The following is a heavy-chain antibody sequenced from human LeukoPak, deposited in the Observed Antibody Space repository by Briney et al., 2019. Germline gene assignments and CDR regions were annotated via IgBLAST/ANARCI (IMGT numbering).Heavy chain of an antibody. CDR1: GFTFSNYA. V-gene: IGHV3-7*01. Sequence: GRSLRLSCAASGFTFSNYAMHWVRQAPGKELQWVANIKQDGSAKYYVDSVKGRFTISRDNAKNSLYLQMNSLRAEDTAVYYCARVEASGYDYGAFDYWGQGTLVTVSS. D-gene: IGHD5-12*01. J-gene: IGHJ4*02. CDR2: IKQDGSAK. CDR3: ARVEASGYDYGAFDY.